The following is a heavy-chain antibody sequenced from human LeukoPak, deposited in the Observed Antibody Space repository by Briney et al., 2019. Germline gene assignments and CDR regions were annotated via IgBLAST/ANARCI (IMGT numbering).Heavy chain of an antibody. D-gene: IGHD2-15*01. CDR3: ASCLVVVVGNYYYYYGMDV. J-gene: IGHJ6*02. V-gene: IGHV4-39*01. CDR2: IYYSGST. Sequence: SETLSLTCTVSGGSISSSSYYWGWIRQPPGKGLEWIGSIYYSGSTYYNPSLKSRVTISVDTSKNQFSLKLSSVTAADTAVYYCASCLVVVVGNYYYYYGMDVWAKGPRSPSP. CDR1: GGSISSSSYY.